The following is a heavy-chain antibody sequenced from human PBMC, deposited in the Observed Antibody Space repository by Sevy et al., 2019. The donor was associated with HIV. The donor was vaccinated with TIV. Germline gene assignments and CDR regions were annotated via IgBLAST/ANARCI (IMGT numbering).Heavy chain of an antibody. J-gene: IGHJ4*02. CDR3: VKEGRDDFNPYLDF. CDR1: GFTFGSYM. Sequence: GGSLRLSCSGSGFTFGSYMMIWVRQAPGRGLEWMSRISRTGGNTEYGDSAKGRFTISRDNSKNTVYLQMKDLRAEDTALYYCVKEGRDDFNPYLDFWGQGILVTVSS. V-gene: IGHV3-23*01. CDR2: ISRTGGNT. D-gene: IGHD3-10*01.